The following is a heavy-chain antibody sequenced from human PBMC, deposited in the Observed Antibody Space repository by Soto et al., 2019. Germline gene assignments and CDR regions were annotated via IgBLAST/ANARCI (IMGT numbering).Heavy chain of an antibody. V-gene: IGHV3-9*01. D-gene: IGHD6-13*01. CDR3: VKDESINWYSGHFRH. CDR2: INWNSGSI. CDR1: GFTFEDYA. J-gene: IGHJ1*01. Sequence: GGSLRLCCAASGFTFEDYAMHWVRRVPGKGLEWVSGINWNSGSIGYGDSVKGRFAISRDNAKNSLHLQMNSLSAEDTAFYYCVKDESINWYSGHFRHWGQGTLVTVSS.